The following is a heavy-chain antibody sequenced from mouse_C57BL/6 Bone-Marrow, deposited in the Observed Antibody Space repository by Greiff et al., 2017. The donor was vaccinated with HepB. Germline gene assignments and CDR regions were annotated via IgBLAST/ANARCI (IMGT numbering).Heavy chain of an antibody. D-gene: IGHD1-1*01. CDR3: ARRDYYGSNFDY. V-gene: IGHV1-69*01. CDR2: IDPSDSYT. J-gene: IGHJ2*01. CDR1: GYTFTSYW. Sequence: VQLQQPGAELVMPGASVKLSCKASGYTFTSYWMHWVKQRPGQGLEWIGEIDPSDSYTNYNQKFKGKSTLTVDKSSSTADMQLSSLTSEDSAVYYCARRDYYGSNFDYWGQGTTLTVSS.